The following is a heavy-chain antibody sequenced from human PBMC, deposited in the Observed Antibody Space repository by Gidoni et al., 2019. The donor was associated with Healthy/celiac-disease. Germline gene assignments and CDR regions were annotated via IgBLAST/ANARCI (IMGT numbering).Heavy chain of an antibody. CDR1: GGSFSGYY. J-gene: IGHJ4*02. V-gene: IGHV4-34*01. CDR2: INHSGST. CDR3: ARGASYSSSWYRN. Sequence: QVQLQQWGAGLLKPSETLSLTCAVYGGSFSGYYWSWIRQPPGKGLEWIGEINHSGSTNYNPSLKSRVTISVDTSKNQFSLKLSSVTAADTAVYYCARGASYSSSWYRNWGQGTLVTVSS. D-gene: IGHD6-13*01.